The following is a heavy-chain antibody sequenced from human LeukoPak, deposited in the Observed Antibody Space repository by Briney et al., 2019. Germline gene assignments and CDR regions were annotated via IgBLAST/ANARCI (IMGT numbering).Heavy chain of an antibody. CDR3: AKDQLGYYYDSSGPDY. D-gene: IGHD3-22*01. Sequence: GGSLRLSCAASGFTFSSYAMSWVRQAPGKGLEWVSAISGSGGSTYYADSVKGRFTISIDNSKNTLYLQMNSLRAEDTAVYYCAKDQLGYYYDSSGPDYWGQGTLVTVSS. CDR2: ISGSGGST. J-gene: IGHJ4*02. V-gene: IGHV3-23*01. CDR1: GFTFSSYA.